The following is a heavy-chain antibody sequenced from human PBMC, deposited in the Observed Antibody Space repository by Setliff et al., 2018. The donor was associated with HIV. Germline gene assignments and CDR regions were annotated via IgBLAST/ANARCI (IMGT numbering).Heavy chain of an antibody. V-gene: IGHV1-2*02. D-gene: IGHD5-12*01. CDR1: GYTFTSYA. Sequence: RASVKVSCKASGYTFTSYAMHWVRQAPGQGLEWMGWINPNSGGTNYAQKFQGRVTMTRDTSISTAYMELSRLKSDDTALYYCARGRVPTSISPMDVWGQGTTVTVSS. J-gene: IGHJ6*02. CDR3: ARGRVPTSISPMDV. CDR2: INPNSGGT.